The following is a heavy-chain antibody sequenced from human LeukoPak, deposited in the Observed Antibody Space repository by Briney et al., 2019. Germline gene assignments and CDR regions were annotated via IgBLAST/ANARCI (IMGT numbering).Heavy chain of an antibody. CDR3: TRRGSGSNLLDY. J-gene: IGHJ4*02. CDR2: IRSKANSYAP. Sequence: GGSLKLSCAASGFTFSGSAMHWVRQASGKGLEWVGRIRSKANSYAPAYAASVKGRFTISRDDSKNTAYLQMNSLKTEDTTVYYCTRRGSGSNLLDYWGQGTLVTVSS. CDR1: GFTFSGSA. D-gene: IGHD6-19*01. V-gene: IGHV3-73*01.